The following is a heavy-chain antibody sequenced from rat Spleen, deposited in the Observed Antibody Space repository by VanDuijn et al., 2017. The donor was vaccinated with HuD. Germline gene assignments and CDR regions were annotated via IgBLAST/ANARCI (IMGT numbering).Heavy chain of an antibody. CDR2: IVDDGSNT. Sequence: EVQLVESGGGLVQPGRSLKLSCVVSGFSFSDCYMAWVRQAPKKGLEWVAAIVDDGSNTFYRDSVQGRFTISRDTAQNTLYLQMNSLRSEDTATYYCTTRPGYTVMDAWGQGASVTVSS. CDR3: TTRPGYTVMDA. CDR1: GFSFSDCY. V-gene: IGHV5S10*01. J-gene: IGHJ4*01. D-gene: IGHD1-4*01.